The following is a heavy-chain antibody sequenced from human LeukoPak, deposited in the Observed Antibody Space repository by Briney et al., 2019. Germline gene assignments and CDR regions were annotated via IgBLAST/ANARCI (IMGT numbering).Heavy chain of an antibody. CDR1: GFTFDDYG. J-gene: IGHJ3*02. Sequence: PGGSLRLSCAASGFTFDDYGMSWVRQAPGKGLEWVSGINWNGGSTGYADSVKGRFTLSRDNAKNSLYLQMNSLRAEDTALYYCARVKVFSGYYAFDIWGQGTMVTVSS. V-gene: IGHV3-20*04. D-gene: IGHD3-22*01. CDR3: ARVKVFSGYYAFDI. CDR2: INWNGGST.